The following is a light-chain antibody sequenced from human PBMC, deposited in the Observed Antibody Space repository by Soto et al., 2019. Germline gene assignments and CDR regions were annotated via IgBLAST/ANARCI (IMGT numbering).Light chain of an antibody. CDR2: GAV. CDR1: QSVGGD. V-gene: IGKV3-15*01. J-gene: IGKJ2*01. CDR3: QQYDAWPRT. Sequence: EIVLTQSPVTLSVSPGERATLSCRASQSVGGDLAWYQEIHGQPPRLLIYGAVTRAPGVAARFSGRGSGTEFTLTVDSLQSEDLAIYYCQQYDAWPRTFGQGTKLEI.